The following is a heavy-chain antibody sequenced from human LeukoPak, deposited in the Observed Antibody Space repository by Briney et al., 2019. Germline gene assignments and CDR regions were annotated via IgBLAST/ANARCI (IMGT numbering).Heavy chain of an antibody. J-gene: IGHJ4*02. CDR1: GGSISSGGYY. Sequence: SQTLSLTCTVSGGSISSGGYYWGWIRQPPGKGLEWIGSIYYSGSTYYNPSLKSRVTISVDTSKNQFSLKLSSVTAADTAVYYCARRTSSGWYYFDYWGQGTLVTVSS. V-gene: IGHV4-39*01. CDR2: IYYSGST. CDR3: ARRTSSGWYYFDY. D-gene: IGHD6-19*01.